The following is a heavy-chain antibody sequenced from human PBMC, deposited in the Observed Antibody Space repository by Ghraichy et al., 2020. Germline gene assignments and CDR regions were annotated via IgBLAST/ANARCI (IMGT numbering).Heavy chain of an antibody. CDR1: ESTFHGYP. J-gene: IGHJ3*01. Sequence: GGSLRLSCAASESTFHGYPMTWVRQAPGKGLEWVSTLCADGRSTFYADSVKGRFTISRDKSKTTMYLQMTSLRAEDTAVYYCAKEGGRLGEGAFDVWGQGTMVTVSS. CDR2: LCADGRST. CDR3: AKEGGRLGEGAFDV. D-gene: IGHD3-10*01. V-gene: IGHV3-23*01.